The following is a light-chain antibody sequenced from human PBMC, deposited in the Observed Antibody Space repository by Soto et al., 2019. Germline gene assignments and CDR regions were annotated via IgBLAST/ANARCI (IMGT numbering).Light chain of an antibody. CDR3: QQSYSYPPLT. CDR1: QSISSY. J-gene: IGKJ4*01. V-gene: IGKV1-39*01. Sequence: DIQMTQSPSSLSASVGDRVTITCRASQSISSYLNWYQQKPGKAPKLLIYAESSLQSGVPSRFSGSGSGTDFTLTISSLQLEDFATYYCQQSYSYPPLTFGGGTKVESK. CDR2: AES.